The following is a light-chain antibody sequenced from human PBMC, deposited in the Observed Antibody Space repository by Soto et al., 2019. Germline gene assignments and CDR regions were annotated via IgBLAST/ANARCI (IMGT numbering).Light chain of an antibody. CDR1: SSDVGTYNY. J-gene: IGLJ2*01. CDR2: DVS. Sequence: QSVLTQPPSASGSPGQSVTISCTGTSSDVGTYNYVSWYQQHPGKAPKLMIYDVSTRPSGVPDRFSGSKSGNTASLTVSGLQPEDEADYYCSSFAGTDNLVVFGGGTKLTVL. V-gene: IGLV2-8*01. CDR3: SSFAGTDNLVV.